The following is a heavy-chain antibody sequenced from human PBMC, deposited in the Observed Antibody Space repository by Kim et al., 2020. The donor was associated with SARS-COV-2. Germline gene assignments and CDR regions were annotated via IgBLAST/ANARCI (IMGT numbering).Heavy chain of an antibody. Sequence: SETLSLTCAVYGGSFSGYYWSWIRQPPGKGLEWIGEINHSGSTNYNPSLKSRVTISVDTSKNQFSLKLSSVTAADTAVYYCARTSIAAAGQYNWFDPWGQGTLVTVSS. J-gene: IGHJ5*02. CDR3: ARTSIAAAGQYNWFDP. CDR1: GGSFSGYY. V-gene: IGHV4-34*01. CDR2: INHSGST. D-gene: IGHD6-13*01.